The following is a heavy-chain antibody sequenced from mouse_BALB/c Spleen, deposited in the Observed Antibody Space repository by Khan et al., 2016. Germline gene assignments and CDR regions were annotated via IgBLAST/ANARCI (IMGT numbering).Heavy chain of an antibody. CDR3: ARRDVYVDWAYYFDC. Sequence: QIQLVQSGPELKKPGETVKISCKASGYTFTKYGMNWVKQAPGKGLKWMGWINTYTGKPTYADDLKGRFVSSVETSARTAALQINNLTNEDTATYFCARRDVYVDWAYYFDCWGQGTTLTVSS. CDR2: INTYTGKP. V-gene: IGHV9-3-1*01. D-gene: IGHD2-13*01. J-gene: IGHJ2*01. CDR1: GYTFTKYG.